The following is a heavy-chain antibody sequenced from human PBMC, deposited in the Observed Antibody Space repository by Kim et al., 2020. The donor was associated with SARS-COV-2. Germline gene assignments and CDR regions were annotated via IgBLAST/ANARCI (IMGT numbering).Heavy chain of an antibody. J-gene: IGHJ6*02. CDR3: VRGAVTVDYGMDV. D-gene: IGHD6-19*01. CDR1: GFTFSDYD. Sequence: GGSLRLSCAASGFTFSDYDIHWARQPAGKGLEWVSAIDTSAKTYYQDSVKGRFTISRENAKNSVYLQMHSLRAGDTAVYYCVRGAVTVDYGMDVWGLGTTVTVSS. V-gene: IGHV3-13*04. CDR2: IDTSAKT.